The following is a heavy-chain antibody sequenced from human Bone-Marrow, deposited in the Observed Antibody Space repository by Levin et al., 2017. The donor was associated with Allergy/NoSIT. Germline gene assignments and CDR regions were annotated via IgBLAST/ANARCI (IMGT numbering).Heavy chain of an antibody. CDR2: IYHSGST. J-gene: IGHJ4*02. Sequence: SETLSLTCSVSGGSISTDSFYWGWIRPPPGKGLEWIGDIYHSGSTFYNSSLKSLVTISVDPSMNQFSLKENPVTAAAPAVYFCARRYTVTTFDYWGRGTLVTVSS. CDR3: ARRYTVTTFDY. CDR1: GGSISTDSFY. V-gene: IGHV4-39*01. D-gene: IGHD4-17*01.